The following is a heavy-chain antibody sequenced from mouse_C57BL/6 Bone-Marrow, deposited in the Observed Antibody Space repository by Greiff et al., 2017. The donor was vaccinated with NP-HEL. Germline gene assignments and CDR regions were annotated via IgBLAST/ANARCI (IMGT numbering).Heavy chain of an antibody. CDR2: IYPGDGDT. CDR3: ARVYYGNYGSPGDFDV. V-gene: IGHV1-82*01. Sequence: VKLMESGPELVKPGASVKISCKASGYAFSSSWMNWVKQRPGQGLEWIGRIYPGDGDTNYNGQFKGKATLTAAKSSSTAYMQLSSLTSEDSAVYFYARVYYGNYGSPGDFDVEGTGTAITVTA. J-gene: IGHJ1*03. D-gene: IGHD2-1*01. CDR1: GYAFSSSW.